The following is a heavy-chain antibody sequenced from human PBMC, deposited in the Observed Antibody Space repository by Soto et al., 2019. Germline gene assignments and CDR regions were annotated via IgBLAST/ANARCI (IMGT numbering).Heavy chain of an antibody. CDR3: ATGPPYCSSTSCYDNY. CDR2: ISAYNGNT. CDR1: GYTFTSYG. D-gene: IGHD2-2*01. Sequence: ASVKVSCKASGYTFTSYGISWVRQAPGQGLEWMGWISAYNGNTNYAQKLQGRVTMTTDTSTNTAYMELSSLRSDDTAVYYCATGPPYCSSTSCYDNYWGQGTLVTVSS. J-gene: IGHJ4*02. V-gene: IGHV1-18*01.